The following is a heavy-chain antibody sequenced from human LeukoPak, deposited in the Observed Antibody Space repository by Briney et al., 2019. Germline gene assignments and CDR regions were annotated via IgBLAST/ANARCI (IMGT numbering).Heavy chain of an antibody. D-gene: IGHD6-13*01. V-gene: IGHV4-34*01. CDR3: ARGWVAAAGTDDY. J-gene: IGHJ4*02. Sequence: PSETLSLTCAVYGGSFSGYYWSWIRQPPGKGLEWIGEINHSGSTNYNPSLKSRVTISVDTSKNQFSLKLSSVTAADTAVYYCARGWVAAAGTDDYWGQGTLVTVSS. CDR1: GGSFSGYY. CDR2: INHSGST.